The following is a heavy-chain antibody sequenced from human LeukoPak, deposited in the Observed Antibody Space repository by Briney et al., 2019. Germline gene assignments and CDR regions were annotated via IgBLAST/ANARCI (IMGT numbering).Heavy chain of an antibody. D-gene: IGHD6-19*01. J-gene: IGHJ4*02. CDR1: DGSISNSSFY. CDR3: ARLTGYSSGWYVY. V-gene: IGHV4-39*07. CDR2: INHSGST. Sequence: SETLSLTCTVSDGSISNSSFYWGWIRQPPGKGLEWIGEINHSGSTNYNPSLKSRVTISVDTSKNQFSLKLSSVTAADTAVYYCARLTGYSSGWYVYWGQGTLVTVSS.